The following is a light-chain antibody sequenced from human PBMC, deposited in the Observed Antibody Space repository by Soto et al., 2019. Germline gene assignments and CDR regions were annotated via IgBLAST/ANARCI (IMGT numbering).Light chain of an antibody. CDR2: DAS. V-gene: IGKV1-5*01. Sequence: DIQMTQSPSTLSASVGDRVTITCRASQSISNLLAWYQQKPGKAPNPLIYDASSLNSGVPSRFSGSGSGTEFTLTISSLQPDEFATYYCQQYNSYPWTFGQGTKVDIK. CDR1: QSISNL. J-gene: IGKJ1*01. CDR3: QQYNSYPWT.